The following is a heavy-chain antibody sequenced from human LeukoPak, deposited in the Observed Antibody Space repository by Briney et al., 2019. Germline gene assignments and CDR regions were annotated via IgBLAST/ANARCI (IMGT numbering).Heavy chain of an antibody. D-gene: IGHD4-23*01. Sequence: QPGGSLRLSCAASGFTFSSYWMHWVRQAPGKGLVWVSRINSDGSSTSYADSVKGRFTISRDNAKNTLYLQMNSLRAEDTAVYYCARGWGYGGNRVDYWGQGTLVTVSS. CDR1: GFTFSSYW. J-gene: IGHJ4*02. V-gene: IGHV3-74*01. CDR3: ARGWGYGGNRVDY. CDR2: INSDGSST.